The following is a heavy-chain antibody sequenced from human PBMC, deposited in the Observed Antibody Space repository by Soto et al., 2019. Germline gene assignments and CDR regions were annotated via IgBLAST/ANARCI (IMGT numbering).Heavy chain of an antibody. CDR2: ISGSGGST. Sequence: PVGSLRLSCAASGFTFSSYAMSWVRQAPGKGLEWVSAISGSGGSTYYADSVKGRFTISRDNSKNTLYLQMNSLRAEDTAVYYCAKDRMANYDILTGLPAYFYYWGQGTLVT. CDR3: AKDRMANYDILTGLPAYFYY. V-gene: IGHV3-23*01. CDR1: GFTFSSYA. J-gene: IGHJ4*02. D-gene: IGHD3-9*01.